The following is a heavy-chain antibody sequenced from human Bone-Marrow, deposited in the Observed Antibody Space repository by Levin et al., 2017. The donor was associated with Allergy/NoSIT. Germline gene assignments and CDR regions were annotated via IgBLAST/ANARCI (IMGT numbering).Heavy chain of an antibody. V-gene: IGHV1-69*13. Sequence: SVKVSCKAFGGTLSRNALSWVRQAPGQGLEWMGGIIPMFRTPTYAQQFQGRVTITADESTSTAYMDLRGLRCQDSAVYYCAREWSRKGSWPYDASEFWGQGTMVTGSS. J-gene: IGHJ3*01. CDR1: GGTLSRNA. D-gene: IGHD6-13*01. CDR3: AREWSRKGSWPYDASEF. CDR2: IIPMFRTP.